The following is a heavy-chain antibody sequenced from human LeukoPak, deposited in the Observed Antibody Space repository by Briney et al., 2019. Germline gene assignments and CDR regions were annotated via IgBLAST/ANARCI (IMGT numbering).Heavy chain of an antibody. CDR3: ARHSGYSYGYAYYYYYMDV. CDR2: IYYSGGT. J-gene: IGHJ6*03. Sequence: SETLSLTCTVSGVSISSSSYYWGWIRQPPGKGLEWIGSIYYSGGTYYNPSLKSRVTISVDPSKNQFSLKLSSVTAADTAVYYCARHSGYSYGYAYYYYYMDVWGKGTTVTVSS. D-gene: IGHD5-18*01. V-gene: IGHV4-39*01. CDR1: GVSISSSSYY.